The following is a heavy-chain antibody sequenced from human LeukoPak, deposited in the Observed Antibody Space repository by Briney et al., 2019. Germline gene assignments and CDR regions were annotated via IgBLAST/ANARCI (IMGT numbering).Heavy chain of an antibody. J-gene: IGHJ5*02. CDR1: GYTFTGYY. CDR3: ARDNSVGDYAWWFDP. V-gene: IGHV1-2*02. CDR2: INPNSGGT. D-gene: IGHD1-26*01. Sequence: ASVKVSCKASGYTFTGYYMHWVRQAPGRGLEWMGWINPNSGGTNYAQKFQGRVTMTRDTSTSTVYMELSSLRSDDTAVYFCARDNSVGDYAWWFDPWGQGTLVTVSS.